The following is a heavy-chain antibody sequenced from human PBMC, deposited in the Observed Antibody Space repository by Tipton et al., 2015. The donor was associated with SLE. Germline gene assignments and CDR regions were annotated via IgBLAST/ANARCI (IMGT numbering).Heavy chain of an antibody. J-gene: IGHJ4*02. D-gene: IGHD6-19*01. CDR1: GYSISSGYY. Sequence: TLSLTCTVSGYSISSGYYWGWIRQPPGKGLEWIGSIYHSGSTYYNPSLKSRVTISVDTSKNQFSLKLSSVTAADTAVYYCARDRLRYSSYFDYWGQGTLVTVSS. CDR3: ARDRLRYSSYFDY. V-gene: IGHV4-38-2*02. CDR2: IYHSGST.